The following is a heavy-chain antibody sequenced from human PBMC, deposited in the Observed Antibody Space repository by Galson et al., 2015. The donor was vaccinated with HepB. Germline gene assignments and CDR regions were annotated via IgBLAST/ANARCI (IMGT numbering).Heavy chain of an antibody. CDR3: ARVTSRGTTVTPGVLWVSFDY. CDR1: GYTFTSYG. Sequence: SVKVSCKASGYTFTSYGISWVRQAPGQGLEWMGWISAYNGNTNYAQKLQGRVTMTTDTSTSTAYMELRSLRSDDTAVYYCARVTSRGTTVTPGVLWVSFDYWGQGTLVTVSS. D-gene: IGHD4-17*01. CDR2: ISAYNGNT. J-gene: IGHJ4*02. V-gene: IGHV1-18*04.